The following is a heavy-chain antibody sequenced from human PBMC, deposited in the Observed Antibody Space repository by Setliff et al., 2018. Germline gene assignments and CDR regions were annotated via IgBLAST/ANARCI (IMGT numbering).Heavy chain of an antibody. Sequence: SETLSLTCTVSGGSISSSSYYWGWIRQPPGKGLEWIGEINHTGSTNYSPSLKSRVTISVDTSKNQFSLKLSSVTAADTAVYYCAREAGTIWGQGTLVTVSS. CDR1: GGSISSSSYY. D-gene: IGHD1-1*01. CDR3: AREAGTI. CDR2: INHTGST. V-gene: IGHV4-39*07. J-gene: IGHJ4*02.